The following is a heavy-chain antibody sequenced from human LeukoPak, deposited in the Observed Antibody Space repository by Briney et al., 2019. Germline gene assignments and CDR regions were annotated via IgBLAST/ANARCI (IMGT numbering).Heavy chain of an antibody. D-gene: IGHD6-19*01. CDR1: GYTFTGYY. V-gene: IGHV1-2*06. CDR2: INPNSSGT. Sequence: ASVKVSCKASGYTFTGYYMHWVRQAPGQGLEWMGRINPNSSGTNYAQKFQGRVTMTRDTSISTAYMELSRLRSDDTAVYYCARDKDSSGADFDLWGRGTLVTVSS. J-gene: IGHJ2*01. CDR3: ARDKDSSGADFDL.